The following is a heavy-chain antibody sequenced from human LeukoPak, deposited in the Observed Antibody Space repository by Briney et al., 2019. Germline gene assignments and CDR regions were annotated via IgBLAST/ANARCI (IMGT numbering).Heavy chain of an antibody. V-gene: IGHV3-23*01. CDR2: ISGSGVRT. Sequence: GGSLRLSCAASGFTFSSYAMSWVRQAPGKGLEWVSTISGSGVRTYYADSVKGRFTISRDNSKNTLYLQMNSLRAEDTAVYYCAKAHYGDLSYYYYYYMDVWGKGTTVTVSS. J-gene: IGHJ6*03. CDR3: AKAHYGDLSYYYYYYMDV. D-gene: IGHD4-17*01. CDR1: GFTFSSYA.